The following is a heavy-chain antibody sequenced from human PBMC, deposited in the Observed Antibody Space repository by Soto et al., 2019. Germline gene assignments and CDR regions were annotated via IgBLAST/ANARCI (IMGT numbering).Heavy chain of an antibody. CDR3: AVGLGQWLSDVDV. CDR1: GFTFSSYG. J-gene: IGHJ6*02. V-gene: IGHV3-30*03. D-gene: IGHD6-19*01. Sequence: GGSLRLSCAASGFTFSSYGMHWVRQAPGKGLEWVAVISYDGSNKYYADSVKGRFTISRDNSKNTLYLQMNSLRAEDTAVYYCAVGLGQWLSDVDVWGQGTTVTVSS. CDR2: ISYDGSNK.